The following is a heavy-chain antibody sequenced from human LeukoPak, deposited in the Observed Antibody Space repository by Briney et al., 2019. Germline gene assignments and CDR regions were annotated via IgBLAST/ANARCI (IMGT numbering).Heavy chain of an antibody. CDR2: IYYSGSA. Sequence: SETLSLTCIVSGGSISNSSYYWGWIRQPPGKGLEWIGSIYYSGSAYYNPSLKSRVTISVDTSKNQFSLKLTSVTAADTAVYYCARPWVVTPNHWGQGNLVTVSS. V-gene: IGHV4-39*01. J-gene: IGHJ4*01. CDR1: GGSISNSSYY. D-gene: IGHD4-23*01. CDR3: ARPWVVTPNH.